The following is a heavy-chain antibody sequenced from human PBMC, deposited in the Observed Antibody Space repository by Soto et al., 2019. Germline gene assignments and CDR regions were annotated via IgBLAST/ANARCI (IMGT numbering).Heavy chain of an antibody. CDR3: ARAIYSGYQPVDY. Sequence: SVKVSCKASGGTFSSYTISWVRQAPGQGLEWMGRIIPILGIANYAQKFQGRVTITADKSTSTAYMELSSLRSEDTAVYYCARAIYSGYQPVDYWGQGTLVTVSS. J-gene: IGHJ4*02. CDR1: GGTFSSYT. D-gene: IGHD5-12*01. V-gene: IGHV1-69*02. CDR2: IIPILGIA.